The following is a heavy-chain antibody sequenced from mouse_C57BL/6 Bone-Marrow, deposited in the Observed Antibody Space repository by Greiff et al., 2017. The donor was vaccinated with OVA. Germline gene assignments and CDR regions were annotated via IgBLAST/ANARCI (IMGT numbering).Heavy chain of an antibody. J-gene: IGHJ2*01. CDR3: ARGGITTVVATDYFDY. CDR2: ISSGSSTI. D-gene: IGHD1-1*01. CDR1: GFTFSDYG. Sequence: EVMLVESGGGLVKPGGSLKLSCAASGFTFSDYGMHWVRQAPEKGLEWVAYISSGSSTIYYAATVKGRFTISRDNAKNTLFLQMTSLRSEDTAMYYCARGGITTVVATDYFDYWGQGTTLTVSS. V-gene: IGHV5-17*01.